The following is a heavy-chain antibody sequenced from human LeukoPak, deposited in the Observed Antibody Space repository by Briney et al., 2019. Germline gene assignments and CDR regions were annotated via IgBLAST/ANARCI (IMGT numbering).Heavy chain of an antibody. CDR1: GYTFTGYY. CDR3: ARYITVGATYQHFDY. Sequence: ASVKVSCKASGYTFTGYYMHWVRQAPGQGLEWMGRINPNSGGTNYAQKLQGRVTMTRDTSISTAYMELSRLRSDDTAVYYCARYITVGATYQHFDYWGQGTLVTVSS. V-gene: IGHV1-2*06. CDR2: INPNSGGT. J-gene: IGHJ4*02. D-gene: IGHD1-26*01.